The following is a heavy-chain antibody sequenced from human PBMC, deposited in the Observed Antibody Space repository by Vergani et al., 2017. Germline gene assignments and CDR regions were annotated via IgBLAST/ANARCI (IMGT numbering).Heavy chain of an antibody. CDR1: GFTFSSYG. CDR3: AKERYSSGWYFTLFDY. CDR2: IWYDGSNK. Sequence: VQLVESGGGVVQPGRSLRLSCAASGFTFSSYGMHWVRQAPGKGLEWVAVIWYDGSNKYYADSVKGRFTISRDNSKNTLYLQMNSLRAEDTAVYYCAKERYSSGWYFTLFDYWGQGTLVTVSS. V-gene: IGHV3-33*06. J-gene: IGHJ4*02. D-gene: IGHD6-19*01.